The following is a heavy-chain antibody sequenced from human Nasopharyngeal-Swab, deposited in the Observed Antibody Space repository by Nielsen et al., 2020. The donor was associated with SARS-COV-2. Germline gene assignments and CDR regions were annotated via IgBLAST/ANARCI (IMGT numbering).Heavy chain of an antibody. J-gene: IGHJ6*02. CDR2: IKGDGSDE. CDR3: ARLGTESYHYYSLDV. CDR1: GFSFRSYW. V-gene: IGHV3-7*01. Sequence: GESLKISCVASGFSFRSYWMTWVRQAPGKGLEWVANIKGDGSDEKYADSVKGRFTISRDNTQKSLYLEMNSLRVEDTAVYYCARLGTESYHYYSLDVWGQGTTVTVSS. D-gene: IGHD1-1*01.